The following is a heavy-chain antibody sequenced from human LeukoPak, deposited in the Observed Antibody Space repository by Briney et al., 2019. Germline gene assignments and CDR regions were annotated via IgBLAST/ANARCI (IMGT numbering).Heavy chain of an antibody. CDR2: INPSGGST. V-gene: IGHV1-46*01. Sequence: ASVKVSCKASGYTFTSYYMHWVRQAPGQGLEWMGIINPSGGSTSYAQKFQGRVTMTRDMSTSTVYMELSSLRSEDTAVYYCARVYEATQVFDYWGQGTLVTVSS. J-gene: IGHJ4*02. CDR1: GYTFTSYY. D-gene: IGHD1-26*01. CDR3: ARVYEATQVFDY.